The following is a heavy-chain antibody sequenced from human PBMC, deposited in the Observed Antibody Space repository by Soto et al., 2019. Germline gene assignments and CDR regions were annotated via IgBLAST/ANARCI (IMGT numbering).Heavy chain of an antibody. Sequence: SVKVSCKASGGTFSSYAISWVRQAPGQGLEWMGGIIPIFGTANYAQKFQGRVTITADESTSTAYMELSSLRSEDTAVYYCARDREIDYYDSSGYYSMVYWGQGTLVTVSS. J-gene: IGHJ4*02. D-gene: IGHD3-22*01. CDR2: IIPIFGTA. V-gene: IGHV1-69*13. CDR1: GGTFSSYA. CDR3: ARDREIDYYDSSGYYSMVY.